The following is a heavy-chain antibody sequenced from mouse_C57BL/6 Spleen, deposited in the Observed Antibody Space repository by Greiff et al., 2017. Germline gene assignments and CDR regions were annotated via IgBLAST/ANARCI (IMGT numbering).Heavy chain of an antibody. D-gene: IGHD1-1*01. CDR2: IDPETGGT. J-gene: IGHJ3*01. CDR1: GYTFTDYE. Sequence: VQLQHSGAELVRPGASVTLSCKASGYTFTDYEMHWVKQTPVHGLEWIGAIDPETGGTAYNQKFKGKAILTADKSSSTAYMELRSLTSEDSAVYYCTGYYYGSSYGFAYWGQGTLVTVSA. V-gene: IGHV1-15*01. CDR3: TGYYYGSSYGFAY.